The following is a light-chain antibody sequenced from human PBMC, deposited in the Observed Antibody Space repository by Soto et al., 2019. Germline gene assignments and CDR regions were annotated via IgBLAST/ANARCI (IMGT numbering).Light chain of an antibody. J-gene: IGLJ3*02. CDR2: EVS. Sequence: QSALTQPASVSGSPGQAITISCTGTSRDVGSYNLVSWYQQHPGKAPKLMIYEVSKRPSGVSNRFSGSKSGNTASLTISGLQADDEAHYYCCSYAGSSTWVFGGGTTLTVL. CDR1: SRDVGSYNL. V-gene: IGLV2-23*02. CDR3: CSYAGSSTWV.